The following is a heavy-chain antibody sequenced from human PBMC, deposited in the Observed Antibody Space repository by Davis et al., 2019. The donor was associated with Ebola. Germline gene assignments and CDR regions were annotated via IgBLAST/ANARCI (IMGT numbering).Heavy chain of an antibody. CDR3: ARICSGGSCYSGFDY. V-gene: IGHV3-30*03. CDR2: ISYDGSNK. D-gene: IGHD2-15*01. CDR1: GFTFSSYG. J-gene: IGHJ4*02. Sequence: GGSLRLSCAASGFTFSSYGMHWVRQAPGKGLEWVAVISYDGSNKYYADSVKGRFTTSRDNSKNTLYLQMNSLRAEDTAVYYCARICSGGSCYSGFDYWGQGTLVTVSS.